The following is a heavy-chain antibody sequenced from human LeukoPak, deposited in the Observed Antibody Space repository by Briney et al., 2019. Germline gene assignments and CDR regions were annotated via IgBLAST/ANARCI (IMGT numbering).Heavy chain of an antibody. CDR1: GFTVSSNY. CDR3: ARASAGGYYSRGSFDY. Sequence: GGSLRPSCAASGFTVSSNYMSWVRQAPGKGLEWVSVIYSGGSTYYADSVKGRFTISRDNSKNTLYLQMNSLRAEDTAVYYCARASAGGYYSRGSFDYWGQGTLVTVSS. J-gene: IGHJ4*02. V-gene: IGHV3-66*01. CDR2: IYSGGST. D-gene: IGHD3-22*01.